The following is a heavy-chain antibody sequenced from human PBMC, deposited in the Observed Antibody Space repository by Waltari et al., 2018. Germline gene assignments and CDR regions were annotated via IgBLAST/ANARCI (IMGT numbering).Heavy chain of an antibody. V-gene: IGHV3-74*01. CDR3: ARGADL. J-gene: IGHJ4*02. Sequence: EVQLVESGGGLVQPGGSLRLSFAAPGFTPIGTWLHWVRQVPGKGLVWVSRISGDGSTINYADSVKGRFTISRDTAKNTLYLQMNSLRAEDTAVYYCARGADLRGQGILVTVSS. D-gene: IGHD3-3*01. CDR1: GFTPIGTW. CDR2: ISGDGSTI.